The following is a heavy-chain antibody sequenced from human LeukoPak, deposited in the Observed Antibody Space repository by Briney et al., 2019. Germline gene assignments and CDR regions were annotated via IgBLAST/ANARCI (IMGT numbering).Heavy chain of an antibody. D-gene: IGHD1-26*01. Sequence: GGSLRLSCAASGFTFSSYSMNWVRQAPGKGLEWVSSISSSSSYIYYADSVKGRFTISRDNAKNSLYLQMNSLRAEDTAVYYCARDSYVVGATDYWGQGTLVTVSS. V-gene: IGHV3-21*01. J-gene: IGHJ4*02. CDR3: ARDSYVVGATDY. CDR2: ISSSSSYI. CDR1: GFTFSSYS.